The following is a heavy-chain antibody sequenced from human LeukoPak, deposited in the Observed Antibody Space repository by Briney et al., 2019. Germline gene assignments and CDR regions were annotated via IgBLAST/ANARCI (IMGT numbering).Heavy chain of an antibody. CDR2: ISSSSNTI. CDR1: GSTFSTYS. Sequence: VQPGGSLRLSCAASGSTFSTYSMNWVRQAPGKGLEWVSYISSSSNTIYYADSVKGRFTISRDNAKNSVYLQMSSLRDEDTAVYYCARDRGYFSYWGQGTLVTVSS. CDR3: ARDRGYFSY. V-gene: IGHV3-48*02. D-gene: IGHD2-15*01. J-gene: IGHJ4*02.